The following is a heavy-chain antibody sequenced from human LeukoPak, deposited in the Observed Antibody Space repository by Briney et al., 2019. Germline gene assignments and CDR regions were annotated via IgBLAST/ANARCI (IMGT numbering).Heavy chain of an antibody. V-gene: IGHV4-4*09. Sequence: PSETLSLTCTLSGGSISSYYWSWIRQPPGKGLEWIGYIYTSGSTNYNPSLKGRVTISVDTSKNQFSLKLSSVTAADTAVYYCARQGYYDSSGVYYYMDVWGKGTTVTVSS. D-gene: IGHD3-22*01. CDR3: ARQGYYDSSGVYYYMDV. CDR1: GGSISSYY. CDR2: IYTSGST. J-gene: IGHJ6*03.